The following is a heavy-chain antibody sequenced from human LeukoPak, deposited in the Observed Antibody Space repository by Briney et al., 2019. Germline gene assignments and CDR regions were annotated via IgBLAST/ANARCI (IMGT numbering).Heavy chain of an antibody. CDR3: AKYAPPTTVVTRFFDS. CDR2: IGRYGGDI. J-gene: IGHJ4*02. V-gene: IGHV3-23*01. CDR1: GFTFSSYA. Sequence: PGGSLRLSCAAPGFTFSSYAMTWVRQAPGKGLEWVSVIGRYGGDIHYADSVEGRFTISRDNSKNTLYLQMNSLRVEDTAIYYCAKYAPPTTVVTRFFDSWGQGTLVTVSS. D-gene: IGHD4-23*01.